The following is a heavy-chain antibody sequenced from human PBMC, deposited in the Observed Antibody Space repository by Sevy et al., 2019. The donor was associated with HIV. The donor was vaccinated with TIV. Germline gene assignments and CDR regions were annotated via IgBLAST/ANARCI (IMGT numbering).Heavy chain of an antibody. CDR2: IITIFPTA. Sequence: ASVKVSCKTSGGNFRTFIITWVRQAPGQGLEWMGGIITIFPTANYAQRFQGRVTITADESTSTAYMEMSNLRSDDTAVYYFARLMSCGGDCYYFDFWGQGTLVTVSS. D-gene: IGHD2-21*02. CDR1: GGNFRTFI. CDR3: ARLMSCGGDCYYFDF. V-gene: IGHV1-69*13. J-gene: IGHJ4*02.